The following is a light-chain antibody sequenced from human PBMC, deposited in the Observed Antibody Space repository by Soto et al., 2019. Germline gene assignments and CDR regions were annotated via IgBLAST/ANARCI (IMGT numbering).Light chain of an antibody. CDR3: QHYFGSLALS. J-gene: IGKJ4*01. Sequence: DIVMTQSPASLAVSLGERATINCTSSQSVLNRSNNKNYVAWFQQKPGQTPKLLIYWASTRESGVPDRFSGSGSGTDFTLTISGLQAEDVAVYYCQHYFGSLALSFGGGTKVDLK. CDR1: QSVLNRSNNKNY. V-gene: IGKV4-1*01. CDR2: WAS.